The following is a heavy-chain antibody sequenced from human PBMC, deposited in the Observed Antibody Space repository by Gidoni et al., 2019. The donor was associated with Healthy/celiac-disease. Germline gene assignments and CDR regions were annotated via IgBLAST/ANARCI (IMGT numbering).Heavy chain of an antibody. CDR1: GGTFSSYA. CDR2: IIPIFGTA. J-gene: IGHJ4*02. Sequence: QVPLLQSGAEVKKPGSSVKVSCKASGGTFSSYAISWVRQAPGQGLEWMGGIIPIFGTANYAQKVQGRVTITEEKSTSTAYMELSSLRSEDTAGYYCASQPVDSSWSGFDYWGQGTLVTVSS. V-gene: IGHV1-69*06. D-gene: IGHD6-13*01. CDR3: ASQPVDSSWSGFDY.